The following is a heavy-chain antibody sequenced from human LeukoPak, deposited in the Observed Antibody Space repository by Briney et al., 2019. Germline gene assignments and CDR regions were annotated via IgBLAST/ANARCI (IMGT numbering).Heavy chain of an antibody. CDR2: INHSGST. CDR3: ARGRLTTGGWFDP. Sequence: TSETLSLTCTASGGSISSYCWSWIRQPPGKGLEWIGEINHSGSTNYNPSLKSRVTISVATSKNQFSLKLTSVTAADTAVYYCARGRLTTGGWFDPWGQGTLVTVSS. J-gene: IGHJ5*02. D-gene: IGHD3-9*01. CDR1: GGSISSYC. V-gene: IGHV4-34*01.